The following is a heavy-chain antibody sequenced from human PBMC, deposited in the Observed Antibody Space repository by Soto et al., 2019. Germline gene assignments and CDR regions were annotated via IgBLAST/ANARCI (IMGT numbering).Heavy chain of an antibody. D-gene: IGHD6-6*01. V-gene: IGHV4-59*01. CDR2: IYYSGST. Sequence: SETLSLTCTVSGGSISSYYWSWIRQPPGKGLEWIGYIYYSGSTNHNPSLKSRVTISVDTSKNQFSLKLSSVTAADTAVYYCARSLYSRSSRCDYWGQGTLATVSS. CDR3: ARSLYSRSSRCDY. J-gene: IGHJ4*02. CDR1: GGSISSYY.